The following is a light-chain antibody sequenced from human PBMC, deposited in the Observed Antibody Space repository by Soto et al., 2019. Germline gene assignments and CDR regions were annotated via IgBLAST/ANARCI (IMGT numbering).Light chain of an antibody. Sequence: DIQLTQSPSFLSASVGDRVTITCRASQGISSYLAWYQQKPGKAPKLLIYAASTLQSGVPSRFSGSGSGTEFTLTISSLQPEDVATYYCQQLNSYPRYTFGQGTKLEIK. J-gene: IGKJ2*01. CDR2: AAS. V-gene: IGKV1-9*01. CDR1: QGISSY. CDR3: QQLNSYPRYT.